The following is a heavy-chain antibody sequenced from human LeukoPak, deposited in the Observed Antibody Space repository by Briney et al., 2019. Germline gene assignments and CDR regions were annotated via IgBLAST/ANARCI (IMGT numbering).Heavy chain of an antibody. CDR1: GYTFTGYY. J-gene: IGHJ4*02. CDR2: INANSGGT. CDR3: VRDSSTVTTPYFDH. D-gene: IGHD4-11*01. V-gene: IGHV1-2*02. Sequence: GASVEVSCKASGYTFTGYYIHWVRQAPGQGLEWMGWINANSGGTNDAEEFQGRVTMTRDTSISTVYMELSRLTSDDTAVYYCVRDSSTVTTPYFDHWGQGTLVTVSS.